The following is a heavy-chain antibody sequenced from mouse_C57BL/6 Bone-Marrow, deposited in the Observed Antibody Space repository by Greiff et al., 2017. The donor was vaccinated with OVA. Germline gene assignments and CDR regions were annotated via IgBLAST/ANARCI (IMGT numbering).Heavy chain of an antibody. CDR3: AGIYYYGSSYFYYAMDY. D-gene: IGHD1-1*01. CDR1: GYAFSSSW. CDR2: IYPGDGDT. Sequence: QVQLKESGPELVKPGASVKISCKASGYAFSSSWMNWVKQRPGKGLEWIGRIYPGDGDTNYNGKFKGKATLTADKSSSTAYMQLSSLTSEDSAVYFCAGIYYYGSSYFYYAMDYWGQGTSVTVSS. J-gene: IGHJ4*01. V-gene: IGHV1-82*01.